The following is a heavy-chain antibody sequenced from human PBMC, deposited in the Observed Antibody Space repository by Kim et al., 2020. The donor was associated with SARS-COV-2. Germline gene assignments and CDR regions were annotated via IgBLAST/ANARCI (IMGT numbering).Heavy chain of an antibody. D-gene: IGHD2-15*01. CDR3: ARDKGYCSGGSCYRDNAFDI. J-gene: IGHJ3*02. V-gene: IGHV1-3*01. CDR1: GYTFTSYA. Sequence: ASVKVSCKASGYTFTSYAMHWVRQAPGQRLEWMGWINAGNGNTKYSQKFQGRVTITRDTSASTAYMELSSLRSEDTAVYYFARDKGYCSGGSCYRDNAFDIWGQGTMVTVSS. CDR2: INAGNGNT.